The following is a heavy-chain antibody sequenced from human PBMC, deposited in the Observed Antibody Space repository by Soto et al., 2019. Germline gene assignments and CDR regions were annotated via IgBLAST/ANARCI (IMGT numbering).Heavy chain of an antibody. D-gene: IGHD3-22*01. V-gene: IGHV1-24*01. Sequence: QVQLVQSGAEVKKPGASMKVSCEVSGYTLTEFSMHWVRQSPGKGLEWMGGFDPEDGEAIYAPKFQGRVTLTEDTSTDTAYLELSSLTSEDTAIYCCATDDSHGYYPFDYWGQGSLVTVSS. J-gene: IGHJ4*02. CDR2: FDPEDGEA. CDR1: GYTLTEFS. CDR3: ATDDSHGYYPFDY.